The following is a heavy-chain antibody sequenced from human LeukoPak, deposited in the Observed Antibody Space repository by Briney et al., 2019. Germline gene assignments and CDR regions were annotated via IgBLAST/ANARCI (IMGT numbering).Heavy chain of an antibody. J-gene: IGHJ6*03. V-gene: IGHV3-21*01. Sequence: GGSLRLSCAASGFTFSIYSMNWVRQAPGKGLEWVSSITSSSSYIYYADSVKGRFTISRDNAKNSLYLQMNSLRAEDTAVYYCARGYCSGGSCYSDYYYYYMDVWGKGTTVTVSS. CDR2: ITSSSSYI. CDR1: GFTFSIYS. D-gene: IGHD2-15*01. CDR3: ARGYCSGGSCYSDYYYYYMDV.